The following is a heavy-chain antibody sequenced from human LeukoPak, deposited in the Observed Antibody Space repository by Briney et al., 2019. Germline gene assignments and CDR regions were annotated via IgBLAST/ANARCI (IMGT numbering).Heavy chain of an antibody. D-gene: IGHD3-22*01. CDR3: VTYYFDSSGPKKNY. V-gene: IGHV4-34*01. CDR2: INHRGST. J-gene: IGHJ4*02. CDR1: GGSFSGYY. Sequence: PSETLSLTCAVYGGSFSGYYWSWIRQPPGKGLEWIGEINHRGSTNYNPSLKSRVTISVDTSKKQFSLKLSSVTAADTAVYYCVTYYFDSSGPKKNYWGQGTLVTVSS.